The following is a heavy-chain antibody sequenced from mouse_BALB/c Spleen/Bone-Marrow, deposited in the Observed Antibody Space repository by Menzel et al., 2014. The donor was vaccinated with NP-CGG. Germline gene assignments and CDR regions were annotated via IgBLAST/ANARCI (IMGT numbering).Heavy chain of an antibody. Sequence: EVMLVESGGGLVQPGGSRKLSCAASGFTFCSFGMHWVRQAPEKGLEWVAYISSGSSTIYYADAVKGRFTISRDNPKNTLFLQMTSLRSEDTAMYYCARSYYGSSYYFDYWGQGTTLTVSS. CDR2: ISSGSSTI. D-gene: IGHD1-1*01. CDR3: ARSYYGSSYYFDY. CDR1: GFTFCSFG. V-gene: IGHV5-17*02. J-gene: IGHJ2*01.